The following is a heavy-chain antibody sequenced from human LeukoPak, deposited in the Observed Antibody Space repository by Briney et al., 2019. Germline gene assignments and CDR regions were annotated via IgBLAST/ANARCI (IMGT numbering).Heavy chain of an antibody. V-gene: IGHV4-34*01. CDR3: ARDGSRGVVDY. J-gene: IGHJ4*02. Sequence: SETLSLTCAVYGGSFSGYYWSWIRQPPGKGLEWIGEINHSGSTNYNPSLKSRVTISVDTSKNQFSLKLSSVTAADTAVYYCARDGSRGVVDYWGQGTLVTVSS. D-gene: IGHD2-2*01. CDR2: INHSGST. CDR1: GGSFSGYY.